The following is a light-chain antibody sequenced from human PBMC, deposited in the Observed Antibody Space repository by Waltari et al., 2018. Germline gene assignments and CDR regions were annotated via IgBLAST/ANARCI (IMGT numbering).Light chain of an antibody. CDR3: QHYVRLPAT. CDR2: GAS. J-gene: IGKJ1*01. CDR1: QSVGRS. V-gene: IGKV3-20*01. Sequence: EIVLTQSPGTLSLSPGERATLSCRASQSVGRSLAWYQQKPGQAPRLLIYGASNRATGIPGRFSGSGSVTDFSLTISSLEPEDVAVYHCQHYVRLPATFGQGTKVEIK.